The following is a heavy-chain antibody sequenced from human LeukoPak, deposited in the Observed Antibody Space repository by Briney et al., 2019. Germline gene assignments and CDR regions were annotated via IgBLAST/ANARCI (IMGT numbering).Heavy chain of an antibody. CDR3: ARDRGPRTGFMVREAYDY. CDR1: GFTFSDYW. V-gene: IGHV3-74*01. J-gene: IGHJ4*02. D-gene: IGHD3-10*01. CDR2: INTDGSIT. Sequence: GGSLRLSCAASGFTFSDYWIHWVRQAPGKGQVWVSRINTDGSITNYADSVKGRFSISRDNAKNTLYLQMSSLRAEDTAVYYCARDRGPRTGFMVREAYDYWGQGTLVTVSS.